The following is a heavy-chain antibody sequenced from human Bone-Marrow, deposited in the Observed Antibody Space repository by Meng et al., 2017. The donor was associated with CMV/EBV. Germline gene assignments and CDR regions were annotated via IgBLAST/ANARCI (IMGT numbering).Heavy chain of an antibody. CDR1: GGTFSSYA. CDR2: IIPILGIT. J-gene: IGHJ4*02. V-gene: IGHV1-69*10. D-gene: IGHD6-19*01. CDR3: TRSTYSSGLFDY. Sequence: SVKVSCKASGGTFSSYAINWVRQAPGQGLEWMGGIIPILGITKYAQKFQGRVTITADKSTSTAYLELSSLRSEDTAVYYCTRSTYSSGLFDYWGQGTRVTGSS.